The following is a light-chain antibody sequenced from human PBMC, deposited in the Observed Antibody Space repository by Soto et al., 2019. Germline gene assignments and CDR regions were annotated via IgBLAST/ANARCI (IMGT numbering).Light chain of an antibody. Sequence: DIQMTQSPSSVSASVGDRVTITCRASQGISKWLAWYQQKPGKGPNLLIYSASTLQRGVPSRFSGSGSGTDFTLTISSLQPEDFGTYYCQQPSSFPWTFGQGTKVDIK. CDR2: SAS. V-gene: IGKV1-12*01. J-gene: IGKJ1*01. CDR1: QGISKW. CDR3: QQPSSFPWT.